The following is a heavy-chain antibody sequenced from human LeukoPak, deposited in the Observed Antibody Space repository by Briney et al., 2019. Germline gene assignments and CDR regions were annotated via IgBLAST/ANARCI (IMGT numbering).Heavy chain of an antibody. J-gene: IGHJ4*02. CDR1: GGSFSGYY. V-gene: IGHV4-34*01. CDR2: INHSGSA. Sequence: SETLSLTCAVYGGSFSGYYWSWIRQPPGKGLEWVGEINHSGSANYNPSLKSRVTISLDTSKNQFSLKLSSVTAADTAVYYCARGQGTVTTHWGQGTLVTVSS. D-gene: IGHD4-17*01. CDR3: ARGQGTVTTH.